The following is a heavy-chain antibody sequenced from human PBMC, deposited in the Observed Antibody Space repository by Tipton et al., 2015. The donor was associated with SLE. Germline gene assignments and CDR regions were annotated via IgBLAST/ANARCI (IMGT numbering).Heavy chain of an antibody. CDR3: AKDTDFDY. Sequence: GSLRLSCSASGFPFNNYGMDWVRQAPGKGLEWVSLIYSAGSTSYADSVKGRFTVSRDTSKNTLYLQMNSLRAEDTAVYYCAKDTDFDYWGQGSLVTVSS. CDR1: GFPFNNYG. CDR2: IYSAGST. V-gene: IGHV3-23*03. J-gene: IGHJ4*02.